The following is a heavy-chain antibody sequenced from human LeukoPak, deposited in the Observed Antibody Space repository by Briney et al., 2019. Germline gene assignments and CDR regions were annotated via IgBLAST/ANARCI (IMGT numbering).Heavy chain of an antibody. V-gene: IGHV3-23*01. CDR3: ARVAYSSSWYWSNWFDP. J-gene: IGHJ5*02. Sequence: PGGSLRLSCAASGFTFSSNSMNWVRQAPGRGLEWVSVITNNGATTYYADSVKGRFTISRDNSKNMLYLQMNSLRAEDTAVYYCARVAYSSSWYWSNWFDPWGQGTLVTVSS. CDR2: ITNNGATT. D-gene: IGHD6-13*01. CDR1: GFTFSSNS.